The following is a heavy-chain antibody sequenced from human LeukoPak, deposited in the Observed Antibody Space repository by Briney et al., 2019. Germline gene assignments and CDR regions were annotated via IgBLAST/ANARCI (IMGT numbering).Heavy chain of an antibody. CDR2: IYYSGST. CDR1: GGSISSSSYY. V-gene: IGHV4-39*07. Sequence: SETLSLTCTVSGGSISSSSYYWGWIRQPPGKGLEWIGRIYYSGSTYYNPSLKSRVTISVDTSKNQFSLKLSSVTAADTAVYYCARAKSTVYYDFWSGPLAGWFDPWGQGTLATVSS. CDR3: ARAKSTVYYDFWSGPLAGWFDP. D-gene: IGHD3-3*01. J-gene: IGHJ5*02.